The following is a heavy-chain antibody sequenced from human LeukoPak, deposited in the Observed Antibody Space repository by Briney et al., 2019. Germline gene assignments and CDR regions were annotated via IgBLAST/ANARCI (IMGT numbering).Heavy chain of an antibody. CDR3: AKYGGNSGYYGMDV. J-gene: IGHJ6*02. CDR1: GFTFSNYG. V-gene: IGHV3-30*18. D-gene: IGHD4-23*01. Sequence: GGSLRLSCAASGFTFSNYGIHWVRQAPGKGLEWVAFISYDGSDTYYVDSVKGRFTISRDNSKNTLYLQTNSLRAEDTAVYYCAKYGGNSGYYGMDVWGQGTTVTVSS. CDR2: ISYDGSDT.